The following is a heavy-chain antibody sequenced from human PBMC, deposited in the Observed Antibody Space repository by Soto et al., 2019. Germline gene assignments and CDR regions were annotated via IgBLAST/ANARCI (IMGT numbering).Heavy chain of an antibody. CDR2: IWYDGSNK. CDR3: ARDLNWFDP. V-gene: IGHV3-33*08. Sequence: GGSLRLSCAASGFTFSSYWMHWVRQAPGKGLEWVAVIWYDGSNKYYADSVKGRFTISRDNSKNTLYLQMNSLRAEDTAVYYCARDLNWFDPWGQGTLVTVSS. J-gene: IGHJ5*02. CDR1: GFTFSSYW.